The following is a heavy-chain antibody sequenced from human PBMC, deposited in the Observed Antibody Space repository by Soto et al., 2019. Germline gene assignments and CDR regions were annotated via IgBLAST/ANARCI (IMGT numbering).Heavy chain of an antibody. V-gene: IGHV1-69*01. CDR2: IIPIFGTA. Sequence: QVQLVQSGAEVKKPGSSVKVSCKASGGTFSSYAISWVRQAPGQGLEWMGGIIPIFGTANYAQKFQGRVTITADESTSTAYIERSSLRSEDTAVYYCARGKWCGGGGSCYRIYNWFDPWGQGTLVTVSS. D-gene: IGHD2-15*01. CDR1: GGTFSSYA. J-gene: IGHJ5*02. CDR3: ARGKWCGGGGSCYRIYNWFDP.